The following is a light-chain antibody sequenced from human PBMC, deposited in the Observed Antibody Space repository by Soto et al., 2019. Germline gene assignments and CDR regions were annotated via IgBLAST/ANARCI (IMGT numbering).Light chain of an antibody. V-gene: IGLV7-46*01. Sequence: QAVVTQEPSLTVSHGGPVTVTCGSSTGAVTSGHWPYWFQQKPGQAPRTLIYDIDNKHSWTPARFSGSLLGGKAALTLSGAQPEDEAEYYCLLSYSGAWVFGGGTKRTVL. CDR3: LLSYSGAWV. CDR2: DID. J-gene: IGLJ3*02. CDR1: TGAVTSGHW.